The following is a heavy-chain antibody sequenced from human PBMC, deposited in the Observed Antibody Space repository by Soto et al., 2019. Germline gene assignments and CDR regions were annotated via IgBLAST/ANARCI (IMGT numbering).Heavy chain of an antibody. J-gene: IGHJ5*02. CDR1: GYTFTNFH. CDR2: MSPNSGKT. Sequence: QVQLVQSGAEVKKAGASVKVSCKASGYTFTNFHINWVRQATGQGLEWMGWMSPNSGKTGLAEKFQGRVTMTRDTSVSTAYMELSSLKSEDTAVYYCVRDRGSFVYGSGPWGQGTLVTVSS. V-gene: IGHV1-8*01. D-gene: IGHD3-10*01. CDR3: VRDRGSFVYGSGP.